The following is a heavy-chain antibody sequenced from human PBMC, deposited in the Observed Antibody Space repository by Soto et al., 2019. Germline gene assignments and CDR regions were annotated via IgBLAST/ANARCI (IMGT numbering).Heavy chain of an antibody. Sequence: GSLSLSCAASGFTFSDYYMSWIRQAPGKGLEWVSYISSTSSYTNYADSVKGRFTISRDNAKNSLYLQMSSLRAEDTAVYYCASAPLGYCTNGVCSHGMDVWGQGTTVTV. CDR1: GFTFSDYY. V-gene: IGHV3-11*06. CDR2: ISSTSSYT. J-gene: IGHJ6*02. CDR3: ASAPLGYCTNGVCSHGMDV. D-gene: IGHD2-8*01.